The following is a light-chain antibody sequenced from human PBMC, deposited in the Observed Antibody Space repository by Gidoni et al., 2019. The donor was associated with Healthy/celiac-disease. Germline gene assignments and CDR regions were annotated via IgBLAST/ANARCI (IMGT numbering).Light chain of an antibody. CDR2: WAS. CDR1: QSLLYNSNNKNY. V-gene: IGKV4-1*01. J-gene: IGKJ1*01. CDR3: QQYYTTPLD. Sequence: DIVMTQSPDSLAVSLGERATINCRSSQSLLYNSNNKNYLAWYQQKPGQPPKLLISWASTRESGVPDRFSGRGSGTDFTLTISSLQAEDVAVYYCQQYYTTPLDFXQXTKVXIK.